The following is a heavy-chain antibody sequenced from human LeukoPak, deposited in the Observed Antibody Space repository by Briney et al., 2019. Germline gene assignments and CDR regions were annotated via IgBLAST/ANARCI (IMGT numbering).Heavy chain of an antibody. CDR2: INAGSANT. CDR3: ARNGVTTPGMDV. V-gene: IGHV1-3*01. D-gene: IGHD3-22*01. Sequence: ASVKVSCKASGYTFTSYGISWVRQAPGQKLEWMGWINAGSANTKYSQKFQGRVTFTSDTSADTAYMELNSLRSEDTAVYYCARNGVTTPGMDVWGQGTTVSVS. CDR1: GYTFTSYG. J-gene: IGHJ6*02.